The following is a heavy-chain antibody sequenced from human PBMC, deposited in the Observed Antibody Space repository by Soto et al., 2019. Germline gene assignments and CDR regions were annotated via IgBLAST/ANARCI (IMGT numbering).Heavy chain of an antibody. Sequence: QVQLVQSGAEVKKPGASVKVSCKASGYTFTSYGISWVRQAPGQGLEWMGWISAYNGNTNYAQKLQGRVTMTTDTSPSTGYMELRSLTSDDTAVDYCARDWVELDDYGDYFDYWGQGTLVTVSS. CDR1: GYTFTSYG. CDR3: ARDWVELDDYGDYFDY. CDR2: ISAYNGNT. J-gene: IGHJ4*02. D-gene: IGHD4-17*01. V-gene: IGHV1-18*01.